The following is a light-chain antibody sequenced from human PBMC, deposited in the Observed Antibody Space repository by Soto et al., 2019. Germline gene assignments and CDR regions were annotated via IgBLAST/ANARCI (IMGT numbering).Light chain of an antibody. Sequence: EIVMTQSPATLSVSPGERATLSCRASQGVGINLAWYQQKPGQAPGLLIYGAFTRATGIPARFSGSGSGTEFTLTISNLQSEDFVVYYCQQYNNWPRTFGQGTKVEIK. CDR2: GAF. CDR3: QQYNNWPRT. J-gene: IGKJ1*01. V-gene: IGKV3-15*01. CDR1: QGVGIN.